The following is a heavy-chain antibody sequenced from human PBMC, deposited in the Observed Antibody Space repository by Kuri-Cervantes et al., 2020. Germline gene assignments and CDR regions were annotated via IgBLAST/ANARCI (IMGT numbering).Heavy chain of an antibody. J-gene: IGHJ4*02. D-gene: IGHD1-26*01. CDR2: ISYDGSNK. V-gene: IGHV3-30-3*01. CDR1: GFTFSSYA. CDR3: AKAAFPWVFDY. Sequence: LSLTCAASGFTFSSYAMHWVRQAPGKGLEWVAVISYDGSNKYYADSVKGRFTISRDNSKNTLYLQMNSLRAEDTAVYYCAKAAFPWVFDYWGQGTLVTAPQ.